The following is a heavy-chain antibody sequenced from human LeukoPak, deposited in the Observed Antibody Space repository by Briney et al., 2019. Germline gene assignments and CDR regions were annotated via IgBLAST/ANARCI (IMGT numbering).Heavy chain of an antibody. Sequence: KPSETLSLTCTVSGGSISSGGYYWGWIRQHPGKGLEWIGYIYYSGSTYYNPSLKSRVALSVDTSKNQFSLKLTSVTAADTAVYYCARAVYPNMVSLDYWGQGILVTVSS. D-gene: IGHD3-10*01. CDR2: IYYSGST. CDR1: GGSISSGGYY. V-gene: IGHV4-31*03. J-gene: IGHJ4*02. CDR3: ARAVYPNMVSLDY.